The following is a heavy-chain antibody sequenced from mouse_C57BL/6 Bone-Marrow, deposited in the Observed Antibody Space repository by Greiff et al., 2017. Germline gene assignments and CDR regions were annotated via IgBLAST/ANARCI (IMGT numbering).Heavy chain of an antibody. CDR2: ISSGGDYI. Sequence: EVKVEESGEGLVKPGGSLKLSCAASGFTFSSYAMSWVRQTPEKRLEWVAYISSGGDYIYYADTVKGRFTISRDNARNTLYLQMSSLKSEDTAMYYCTREGGNYGSHWYFDVWGTGTTVTVSS. CDR1: GFTFSSYA. CDR3: TREGGNYGSHWYFDV. J-gene: IGHJ1*03. D-gene: IGHD1-2*01. V-gene: IGHV5-9-1*02.